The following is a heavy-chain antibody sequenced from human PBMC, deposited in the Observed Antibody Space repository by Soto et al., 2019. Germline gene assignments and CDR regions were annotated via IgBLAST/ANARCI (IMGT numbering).Heavy chain of an antibody. CDR3: AKGRRSSPYYAKRGVNWFGT. J-gene: IGHJ5*02. CDR2: INHSGIT. CDR1: GGSFSGYY. Sequence: SETLSRTFAVYGGSFSGYYWSWIRQPPGKVLELIGEINHSGITNYNTSLKSRVTISVDTSKNHFSLKLSSVTAADTAVYYIAKGRRSSPYYAKRGVNWFGTWGQGTLVTVSS. D-gene: IGHD3-10*01. V-gene: IGHV4-34*01.